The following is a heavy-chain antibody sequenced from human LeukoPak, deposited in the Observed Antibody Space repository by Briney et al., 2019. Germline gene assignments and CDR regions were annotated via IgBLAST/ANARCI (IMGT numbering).Heavy chain of an antibody. CDR2: INHSGST. D-gene: IGHD3-10*01. V-gene: IGHV4-34*01. Sequence: SETLSLTCAVYGGSFRGYYWSWICQPPRKGPDSPRVINHSGSTNYNPYLKSRVTISVDTTKNQYSLKLSSVTAADTAVYYCARGFSWFGATGICFDYWGQGTLVTVSS. J-gene: IGHJ4*02. CDR3: ARGFSWFGATGICFDY. CDR1: GGSFRGYY.